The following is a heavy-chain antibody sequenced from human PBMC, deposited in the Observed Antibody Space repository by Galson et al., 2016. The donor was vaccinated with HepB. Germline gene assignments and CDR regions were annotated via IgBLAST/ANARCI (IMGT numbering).Heavy chain of an antibody. J-gene: IGHJ4*02. D-gene: IGHD3-16*02. CDR2: IYHSGST. V-gene: IGHV4-38-2*01. CDR1: GFTFKSHSM. CDR3: ARVSNDYVWGSYRPYFDY. Sequence: LRLSCAASGFTFKSHSMSWVRQAPGKGLEWIGSIYHSGSTYYNPSLKSRVTISVDTSKNQFSLKLSSVTAADTAVYYCARVSNDYVWGSYRPYFDYWGQGTLVTVSS.